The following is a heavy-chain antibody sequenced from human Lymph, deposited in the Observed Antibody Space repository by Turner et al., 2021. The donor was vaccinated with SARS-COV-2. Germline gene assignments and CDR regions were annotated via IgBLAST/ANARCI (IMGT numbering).Heavy chain of an antibody. CDR3: ARARDLQSMVRGVDPFDY. J-gene: IGHJ4*02. CDR1: GYTFTGYY. D-gene: IGHD3-10*01. Sequence: QVQLVQSGPEVKRPGASVKVSCMASGYTFTGYYMHCVRQTSGQGLEWMGLINPNSGGTNYAQKFQGRVTMTRDTSISTAYMELSRLRSDDTAVYYCARARDLQSMVRGVDPFDYWGQGTLVTVSS. CDR2: INPNSGGT. V-gene: IGHV1-2*02.